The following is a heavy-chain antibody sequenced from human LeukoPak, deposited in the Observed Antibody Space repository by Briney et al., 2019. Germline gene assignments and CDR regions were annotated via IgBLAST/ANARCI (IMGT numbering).Heavy chain of an antibody. V-gene: IGHV4-39*07. D-gene: IGHD4-17*01. CDR3: ATTSLRSPSQFDY. J-gene: IGHJ4*02. CDR2: INHSGST. CDR1: GGSISSSSYY. Sequence: PSETLSLTCTVSGGSISSSSYYWGWIRQPPGKGLEWIGEINHSGSTNYNPSLKSRVTISVDTSKNQFSLKLSSVTAADTAVYYCATTSLRSPSQFDYWGQGTLVTVSS.